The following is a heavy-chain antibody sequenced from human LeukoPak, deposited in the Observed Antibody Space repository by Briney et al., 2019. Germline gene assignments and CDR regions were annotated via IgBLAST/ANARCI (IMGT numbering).Heavy chain of an antibody. Sequence: GGSLRLSCAASGFTFSSYWMHWVRQAPGKGLVWVSRINTDGSHASYADSVKGRFTISRDNAKNTLYLQMNSLRAEDAAVYFCTRDSYIPDVYYGMDVWGQGATVTVSS. J-gene: IGHJ6*02. CDR3: TRDSYIPDVYYGMDV. CDR2: INTDGSHA. V-gene: IGHV3-74*01. CDR1: GFTFSSYW. D-gene: IGHD1-26*01.